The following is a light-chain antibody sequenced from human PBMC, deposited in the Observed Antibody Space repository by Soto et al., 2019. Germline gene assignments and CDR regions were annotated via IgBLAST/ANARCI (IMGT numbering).Light chain of an antibody. Sequence: EIVLTQSTGTXSLWPVERASLSCRXIQTVPSNYLAWYQQKSGQTPRLLIYHTSTRATGIPARFSGSGSGTEFTLTISSLQSEDFAVYYCQQYNHWPPITFGQGTRLEIK. J-gene: IGKJ5*01. CDR1: QTVPSN. V-gene: IGKV3D-15*01. CDR2: HTS. CDR3: QQYNHWPPIT.